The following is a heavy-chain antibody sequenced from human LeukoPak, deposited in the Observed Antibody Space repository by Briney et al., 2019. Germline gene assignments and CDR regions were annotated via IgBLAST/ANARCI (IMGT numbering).Heavy chain of an antibody. Sequence: PSETLSLTCTVSGGSVNTYYWSWIRQPPGKGLEWIGYIYYRGSTNYNPSLKSRVTISVDTSKNQFSLKLTSVTAADTAVYYCARELTGELAWYFDLWGRGTLVTVSS. J-gene: IGHJ2*01. CDR2: IYYRGST. CDR3: ARELTGELAWYFDL. V-gene: IGHV4-59*02. D-gene: IGHD7-27*01. CDR1: GGSVNTYY.